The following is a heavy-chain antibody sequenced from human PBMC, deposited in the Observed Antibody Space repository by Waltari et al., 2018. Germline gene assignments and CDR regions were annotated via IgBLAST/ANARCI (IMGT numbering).Heavy chain of an antibody. CDR1: GFTFNKNA. CDR2: GTGRGGTT. D-gene: IGHD3-10*01. J-gene: IGHJ6*02. CDR3: ARDRFLLWFGLLDV. V-gene: IGHV3-23*01. Sequence: EVQILESGGGLVQPGGSLRLSCAASGFTFNKNAMAWVRQAPGKGLEWVSAGTGRGGTTHYADSVKGRFTISRHNSENTIFLQMDSLRVEDTAIYYCARDRFLLWFGLLDVWGQGTTVTVSS.